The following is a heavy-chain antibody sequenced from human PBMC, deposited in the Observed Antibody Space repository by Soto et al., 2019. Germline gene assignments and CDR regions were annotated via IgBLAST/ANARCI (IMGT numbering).Heavy chain of an antibody. D-gene: IGHD4-4*01. CDR3: ARARATTGPLDY. Sequence: PGGSLRLSCTASGFTFSSYGMHWVRQAPGKGLEWVAVIWYDGSNKYYADSVKGRFTISRDNSKNTLYLQMNSLRAEDTAVYYCARARATTGPLDYWGQGTLVTVSS. J-gene: IGHJ4*02. V-gene: IGHV3-33*01. CDR1: GFTFSSYG. CDR2: IWYDGSNK.